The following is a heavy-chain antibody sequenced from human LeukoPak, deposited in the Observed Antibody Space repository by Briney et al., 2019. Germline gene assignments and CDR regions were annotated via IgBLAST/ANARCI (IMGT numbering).Heavy chain of an antibody. V-gene: IGHV5-51*01. Sequence: GESLKISCKGSGYSFTSYWIGWVRQMPGKGLEWMGIIYPGDSDTRYSPSFQGQVTISADKPISTAYLQWSSLKASDTAMYYCARHQYYYDSSGLNWFDPWGQGTLVTASS. CDR1: GYSFTSYW. CDR2: IYPGDSDT. D-gene: IGHD3-22*01. J-gene: IGHJ5*02. CDR3: ARHQYYYDSSGLNWFDP.